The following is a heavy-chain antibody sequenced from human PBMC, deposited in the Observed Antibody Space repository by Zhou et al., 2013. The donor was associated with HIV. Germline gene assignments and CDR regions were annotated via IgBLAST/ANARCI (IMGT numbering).Heavy chain of an antibody. CDR1: GYTFTNYG. CDR2: ISAYNGNT. D-gene: IGHD3-10*01. CDR3: ARRGSWGDGNSMIRGGLDL. J-gene: IGHJ6*02. Sequence: QVQLVQSGAEVKKPGASVRVSCKASGYTFTNYGINWVRQAPGQGLEWMGWISAYNGNTNYAQKLQARVIMTTDTSTSTAYMELSSLRSDDTAVYYCARRGSWGDGNSMIRGGLDLWGQGTTVTVSS. V-gene: IGHV1-18*01.